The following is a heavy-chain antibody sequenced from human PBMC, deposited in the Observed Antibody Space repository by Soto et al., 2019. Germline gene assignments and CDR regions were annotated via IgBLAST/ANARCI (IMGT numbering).Heavy chain of an antibody. J-gene: IGHJ6*02. CDR2: IYYSGST. V-gene: IGHV4-30-4*01. D-gene: IGHD1-7*01. CDR3: ARAGWNYVYYYYYYGMDV. CDR1: GGSISSGDYY. Sequence: QVQLQESGPGLVKPSQTLSLTCTVSGGSISSGDYYWSWIRQPPGKGLEWIGYIYYSGSTYYNPSLKSRVTRSVDTSKNQFSLKLSSVTAADTAVYYCARAGWNYVYYYYYYGMDVWGQGTTVTVSS.